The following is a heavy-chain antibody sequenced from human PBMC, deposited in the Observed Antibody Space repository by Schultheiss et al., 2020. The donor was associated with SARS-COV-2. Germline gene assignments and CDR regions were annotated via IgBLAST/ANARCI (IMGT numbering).Heavy chain of an antibody. CDR1: GFTFSSYG. V-gene: IGHV3-30*18. Sequence: GGSLRLSCAASGFTFSSYGMHWVRQAPGKGLEWVAVISYDGSNKYYADSVKGRFTISRDNSKNTLYLQMNSLRPEDTAVYFCAKDGGSSWFENYFDYWGQGTLVTVSS. D-gene: IGHD6-13*01. CDR3: AKDGGSSWFENYFDY. J-gene: IGHJ4*02. CDR2: ISYDGSNK.